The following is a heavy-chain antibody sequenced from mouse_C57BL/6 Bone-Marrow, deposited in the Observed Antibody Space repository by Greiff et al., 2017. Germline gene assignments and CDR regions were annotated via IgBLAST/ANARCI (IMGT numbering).Heavy chain of an antibody. CDR3: ARGCFYYGNTADY. V-gene: IGHV5-4*01. D-gene: IGHD2-1*01. J-gene: IGHJ2*01. CDR1: GFTFSSYA. Sequence: EVQGVESGGGLVKPGGSLKLSCAASGFTFSSYAMSWVRQTPEQRLEWVATISDGGSYTYYPDNVKGRFTISRDNAKNNRYLQMSHLKSEDTAMYYCARGCFYYGNTADYWGQGTTLTVAS. CDR2: ISDGGSYT.